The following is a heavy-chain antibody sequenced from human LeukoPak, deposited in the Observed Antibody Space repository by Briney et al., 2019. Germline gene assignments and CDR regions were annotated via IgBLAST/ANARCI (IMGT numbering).Heavy chain of an antibody. CDR2: ISSSSSYI. V-gene: IGHV3-21*01. Sequence: GGSLRLSCAVSGFTFSSYSMNWVRQAPGKGLEWVSSISSSSSYIFYADSVKGRFTISRDNAKNSLYLQMNSLRAEDTAVYYCARDSYDSSGYYHGDYWGQGTLVTVSS. D-gene: IGHD3-22*01. CDR1: GFTFSSYS. J-gene: IGHJ4*02. CDR3: ARDSYDSSGYYHGDY.